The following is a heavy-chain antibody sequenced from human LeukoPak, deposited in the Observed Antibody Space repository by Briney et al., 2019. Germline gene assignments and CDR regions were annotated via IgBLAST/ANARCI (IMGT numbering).Heavy chain of an antibody. CDR1: GFTFSSYA. D-gene: IGHD3-10*01. CDR2: ISGSGGST. V-gene: IGHV3-23*01. CDR3: AKSTYGSGSYSSLDY. J-gene: IGHJ4*02. Sequence: GGSLRLSCAASGFTFSSYAMSWVRQAPGKGLEWVSAISGSGGSTYYADSVKGRFTISRDNSKNTLYLQMNSLRAEDTAVYYCAKSTYGSGSYSSLDYRGQGTLVTVSS.